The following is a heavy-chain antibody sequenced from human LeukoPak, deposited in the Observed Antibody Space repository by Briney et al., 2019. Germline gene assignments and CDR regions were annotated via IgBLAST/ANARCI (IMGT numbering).Heavy chain of an antibody. Sequence: SQTLSLTCAISGDSVSSNSAAWNWLRQSPSRGLEWLGRTYYRSKWYNDYAVSVKSRITINPDTSKNQFSLQLNSVTPEDTAVYYCARGAPPGIAVAVTNWFDPWGQGTLVTVSS. J-gene: IGHJ5*02. V-gene: IGHV6-1*01. CDR1: GDSVSSNSAA. CDR2: TYYRSKWYN. CDR3: ARGAPPGIAVAVTNWFDP. D-gene: IGHD6-19*01.